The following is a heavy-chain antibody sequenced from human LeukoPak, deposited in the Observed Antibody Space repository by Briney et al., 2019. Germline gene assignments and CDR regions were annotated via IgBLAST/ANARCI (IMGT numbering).Heavy chain of an antibody. J-gene: IGHJ5*02. V-gene: IGHV6-1*01. CDR2: TYVRSTWYN. Sequence: SQTLSLTCAISGDSFTSNSVTWNWHRQSPSRGLEWLVRTYVRSTWYNDYAVSVRGRITVNPDTSKNQFSLHLNSVTPEDTAVYYCARRLTQYDCFDPWGEGILVTVSS. CDR3: ARRLTQYDCFDP. D-gene: IGHD2-2*01. CDR1: GDSFTSNSVT.